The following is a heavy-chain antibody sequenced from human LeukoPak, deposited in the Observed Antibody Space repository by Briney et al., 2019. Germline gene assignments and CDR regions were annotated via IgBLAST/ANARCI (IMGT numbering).Heavy chain of an antibody. V-gene: IGHV3-11*04. D-gene: IGHD3-22*01. Sequence: GGSLRLSCAVSGFPFTRFYMSWIRRAPGKGLEWISYIGLSDSPLDYADSVRGRFTISRDNAKNSLYLELNSLRAEDTAVYYCARKDFSSGSFSYWGQGTLVTVSS. CDR2: IGLSDSPL. CDR3: ARKDFSSGSFSY. J-gene: IGHJ4*02. CDR1: GFPFTRFY.